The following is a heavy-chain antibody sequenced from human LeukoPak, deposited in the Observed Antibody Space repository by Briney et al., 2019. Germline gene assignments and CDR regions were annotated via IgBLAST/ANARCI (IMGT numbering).Heavy chain of an antibody. J-gene: IGHJ4*02. Sequence: GRSLRLSCAASGFTFSSYGMSWVRQAPGKGLEWVSGISDTGGTTYYADSVKGRFTISRDNSKNMLYLQMNSLRAEDTAVYYCAKDLKQLANFDYWGQGTLVTVSS. CDR3: AKDLKQLANFDY. CDR1: GFTFSSYG. D-gene: IGHD6-6*01. V-gene: IGHV3-23*01. CDR2: ISDTGGTT.